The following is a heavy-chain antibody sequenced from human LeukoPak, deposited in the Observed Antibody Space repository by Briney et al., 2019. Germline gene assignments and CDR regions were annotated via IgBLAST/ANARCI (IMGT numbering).Heavy chain of an antibody. CDR1: GDSISSHY. Sequence: PSETLSLTCPVSGDSISSHYWSWIRQPAGKGLEWIGRIHTSGSTNYNPSLKSRVTMSVDTSKNQLSVKLSSVTAADTAVYYCARGGYCSGSSCSTFDYWGQGTLVTVSS. CDR2: IHTSGST. J-gene: IGHJ4*02. V-gene: IGHV4-4*07. D-gene: IGHD2-15*01. CDR3: ARGGYCSGSSCSTFDY.